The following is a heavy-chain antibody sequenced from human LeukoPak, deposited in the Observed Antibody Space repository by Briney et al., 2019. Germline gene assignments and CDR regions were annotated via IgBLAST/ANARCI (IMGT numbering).Heavy chain of an antibody. CDR2: ISSSGSTI. CDR1: GFTFSDYY. V-gene: IGHV3-11*01. CDR3: AKGRTAYSSGWYLFDY. J-gene: IGHJ4*02. D-gene: IGHD6-19*01. Sequence: GGSLRLSCAASGFTFSDYYMSWIRQAPGKGLEWVSYISSSGSTIYYVDSVKGRFTISRDNAKNSLYLQMNSLRAEDTAVYFCAKGRTAYSSGWYLFDYWGQGTLVTVSS.